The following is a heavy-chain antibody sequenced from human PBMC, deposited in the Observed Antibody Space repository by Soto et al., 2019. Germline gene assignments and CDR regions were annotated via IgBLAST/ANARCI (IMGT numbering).Heavy chain of an antibody. CDR1: RFTFSGYW. V-gene: IGHV3-7*01. CDR2: IKEDGSEE. CDR3: ARGARI. Sequence: DVQLVESGGDLVQPGGSLRLSCADSRFTFSGYWMYWVRQAPGKGLEWVANIKEDGSEENYVDSVRGRFTIPRDNAKNSLYLQMNSLRAEDTAVYYCARGARIWGQGTMVTVSS. J-gene: IGHJ3*02.